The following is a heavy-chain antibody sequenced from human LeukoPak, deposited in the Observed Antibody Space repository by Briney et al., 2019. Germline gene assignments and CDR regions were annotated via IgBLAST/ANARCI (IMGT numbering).Heavy chain of an antibody. D-gene: IGHD3-22*01. J-gene: IGHJ4*02. CDR2: ISSSGSTI. CDR3: ARGPAASGYYDSRGRNGYFDY. V-gene: IGHV3-48*03. Sequence: GGSLRLSCSASGFTFSSYEMNWVRQAPGKGLEWVSYISSSGSTIYYADSVKGRFTISRDNAKNSLYLRMNSLRAEDTAVYYCARGPAASGYYDSRGRNGYFDYWGQGTLVTVSS. CDR1: GFTFSSYE.